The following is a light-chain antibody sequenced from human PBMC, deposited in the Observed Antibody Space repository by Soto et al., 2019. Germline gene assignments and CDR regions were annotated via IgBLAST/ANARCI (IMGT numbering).Light chain of an antibody. V-gene: IGLV2-14*01. Sequence: QSALTQPVSVSGSPGQSITISCTGTSSDVGGYNYVSWYQQYPGKAPKLMIYDVSNRPSGISNRFSGSKSGNTASLTISGLQAEDEADYYCSSYTSSSTLYVFGTGTKLTVL. CDR2: DVS. J-gene: IGLJ1*01. CDR3: SSYTSSSTLYV. CDR1: SSDVGGYNY.